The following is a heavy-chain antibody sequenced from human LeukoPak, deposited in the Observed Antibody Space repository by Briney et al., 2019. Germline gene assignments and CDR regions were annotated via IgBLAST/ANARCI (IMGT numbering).Heavy chain of an antibody. V-gene: IGHV5-51*01. CDR3: ARLDTSGHYFWDY. CDR2: IYPDDSAP. J-gene: IGHJ4*02. D-gene: IGHD3-22*01. CDR1: GYWFVNYW. Sequence: GESLKISCQASGYWFVNYWIGWVRQMPGKGLEWMGIIYPDDSAPRYSPSFQGQVTISLDKSISAAYLQWNNLKASDTAMYYCARLDTSGHYFWDYWGRGTLVTVSS.